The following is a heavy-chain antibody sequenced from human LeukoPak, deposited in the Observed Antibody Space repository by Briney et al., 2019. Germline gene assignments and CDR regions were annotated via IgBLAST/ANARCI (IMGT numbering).Heavy chain of an antibody. CDR1: GGSISSYY. D-gene: IGHD3-10*01. CDR2: IYSRGST. CDR3: ARGPRFGELLWHWFDP. Sequence: SETLSLTCTVSGGSISSYYWSWIRQPAGKGLEWIGRIYSRGSTNYNPSLKSRVTMSVDTSKNQFSLKVRSVTAADTAVYYCARGPRFGELLWHWFDPWGQGTLVTVSS. V-gene: IGHV4-4*07. J-gene: IGHJ5*02.